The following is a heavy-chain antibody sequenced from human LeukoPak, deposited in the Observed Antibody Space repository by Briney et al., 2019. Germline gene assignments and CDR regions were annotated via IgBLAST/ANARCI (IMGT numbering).Heavy chain of an antibody. V-gene: IGHV3-21*01. CDR3: ARDKAAAGTRRRGFDY. Sequence: GGSLRLSCAASGFTFSSYSMNLVRQAPGKGLEWVSSISSSSSYIYYADSVKGRFTISRDNAKNSLYLQMNSLRAEDTAVYYCARDKAAAGTRRRGFDYWGQGTLVTVSS. J-gene: IGHJ4*02. CDR1: GFTFSSYS. D-gene: IGHD6-13*01. CDR2: ISSSSSYI.